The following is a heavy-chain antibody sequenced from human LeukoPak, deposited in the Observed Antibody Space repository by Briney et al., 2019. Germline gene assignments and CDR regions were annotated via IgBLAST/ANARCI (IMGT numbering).Heavy chain of an antibody. CDR3: ARALSNRPYYDFWSGYRYFDY. V-gene: IGHV4-34*01. J-gene: IGHJ4*02. CDR2: INHSGST. CDR1: GGSFIGYY. Sequence: SETLSLTCAVYGGSFIGYYWSWIRQPPGKGREWSGEINHSGSTNYNPSLKRRVTISVDTSKNQFSLKLSSVTAAGTAVYYCARALSNRPYYDFWSGYRYFDYWGQGTLVTVSS. D-gene: IGHD3-3*01.